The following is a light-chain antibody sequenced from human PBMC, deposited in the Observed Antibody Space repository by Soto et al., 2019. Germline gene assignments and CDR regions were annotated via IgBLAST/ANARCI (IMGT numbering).Light chain of an antibody. V-gene: IGKV2-30*01. CDR3: MQGTHWPYT. CDR1: QSLVDNDGYSY. J-gene: IGKJ2*01. Sequence: VVMTQSPLSLPVTLGEPASVSCRSSQSLVDNDGYSYLSWFQQRPGQSPRRLIYKISNRDSGVPDRFSGSGSDTDFTLKISSVEPGDVAVYYCMQGTHWPYTFGQGTQMEIK. CDR2: KIS.